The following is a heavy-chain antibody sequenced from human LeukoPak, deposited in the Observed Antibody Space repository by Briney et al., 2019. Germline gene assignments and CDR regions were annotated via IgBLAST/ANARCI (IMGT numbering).Heavy chain of an antibody. CDR3: ARSHDSSGYVPLDY. D-gene: IGHD3-22*01. V-gene: IGHV5-51*01. CDR2: IYPGDSDT. Sequence: GESLKIHCKGSGYSFSIYWIAWVRQMPGKGLEWMGIIYPGDSDTRYSPSFQGQVTISADRSISTAYLQWSSLKASDTAMYYCARSHDSSGYVPLDYWGQGTLVTVSS. J-gene: IGHJ4*02. CDR1: GYSFSIYW.